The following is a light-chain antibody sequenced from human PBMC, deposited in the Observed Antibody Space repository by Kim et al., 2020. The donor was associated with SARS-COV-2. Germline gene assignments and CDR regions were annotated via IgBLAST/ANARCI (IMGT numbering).Light chain of an antibody. Sequence: IQLTQSPSSLSASVGDRVTITCRASQGISSYLAWYQQKPGKAPELLIYAASTLQSGVPSRFSGSGSGTDFILTISSLQPEDFATYYCQQLKSYPFTFGPGTKVDIK. CDR3: QQLKSYPFT. CDR1: QGISSY. V-gene: IGKV1-9*01. CDR2: AAS. J-gene: IGKJ3*01.